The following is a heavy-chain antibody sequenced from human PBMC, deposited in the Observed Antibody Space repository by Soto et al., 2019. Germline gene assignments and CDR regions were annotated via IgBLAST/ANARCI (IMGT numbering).Heavy chain of an antibody. D-gene: IGHD3-22*01. J-gene: IGHJ4*02. V-gene: IGHV4-4*02. CDR3: ARSRYYDSSGYYFDY. CDR1: GGSINSRYW. Sequence: PSETLSLTCAVSGGSINSRYWWSWVRQSPGKGLEWIGEIYYSGSTYYNPSLKSRVTISVDTSKNQFSLKLSSVTAADTAVYYCARSRYYDSSGYYFDYWGQGTLVTVSS. CDR2: IYYSGST.